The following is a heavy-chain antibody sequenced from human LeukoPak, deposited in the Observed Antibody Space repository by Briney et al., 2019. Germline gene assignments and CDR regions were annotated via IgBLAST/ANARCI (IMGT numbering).Heavy chain of an antibody. CDR3: AKDTGGNGAYFYAMDV. CDR1: GFAFHNYA. J-gene: IGHJ6*02. V-gene: IGHV3-9*01. Sequence: GGSLRLSCVGSGFAFHNYAMHWVRRPPGKGLEWVSAINWNSDTKAYADSVKGRFTISRDRARNALYLHMDSLRPEDTALYYCAKDTGGNGAYFYAMDVWGQGTSVTVSS. CDR2: INWNSDTK. D-gene: IGHD4-23*01.